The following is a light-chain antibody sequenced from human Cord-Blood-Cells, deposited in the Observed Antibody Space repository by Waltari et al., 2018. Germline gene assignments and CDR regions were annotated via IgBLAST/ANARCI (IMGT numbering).Light chain of an antibody. CDR1: ISNVVGHNY. J-gene: IGLJ2*01. CDR2: DVS. CDR3: SSYTSSSTV. V-gene: IGLV2-14*03. Sequence: QSALTQPASVSGCPGQSITLSCTRTISNVVGHNYVPWYQHYPCKAPKLMLYDVSKRPSGVSNRFSGSKSGNTASLTISVLQAEDEADYYCSSYTSSSTVFGGGTKLTVL.